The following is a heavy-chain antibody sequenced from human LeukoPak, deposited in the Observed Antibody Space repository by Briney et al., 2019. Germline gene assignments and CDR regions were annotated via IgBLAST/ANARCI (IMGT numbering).Heavy chain of an antibody. Sequence: GRSLRLSCAASGFTFSSYAMHWVRQAPGKGLGGVAVIPYDGSNKYYADSVKGRFTISRDNAKNSLYLQMNSLRAEDTAVYYCARRARGYYYYMDVWGKGTTVTVSS. V-gene: IGHV3-30*04. CDR1: GFTFSSYA. D-gene: IGHD3-10*01. J-gene: IGHJ6*03. CDR2: IPYDGSNK. CDR3: ARRARGYYYYMDV.